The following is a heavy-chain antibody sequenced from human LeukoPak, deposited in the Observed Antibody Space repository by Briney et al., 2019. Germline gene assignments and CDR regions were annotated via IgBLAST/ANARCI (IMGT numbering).Heavy chain of an antibody. Sequence: GGSLRLSCAASGFTVITNDMTWVRQAPGKGLEWVSVLYSDGNTKYVDYVQGRFTISRDNSKNTLYLEMNSLSPDDTAVYYCARGVEPLAANTLVYWGQSTLVSVSS. CDR1: GFTVITND. D-gene: IGHD1-14*01. V-gene: IGHV3-53*01. J-gene: IGHJ1*01. CDR3: ARGVEPLAANTLVY. CDR2: LYSDGNT.